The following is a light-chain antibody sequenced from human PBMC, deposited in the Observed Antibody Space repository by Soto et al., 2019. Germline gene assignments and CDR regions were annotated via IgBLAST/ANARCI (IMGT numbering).Light chain of an antibody. CDR2: EVS. CDR1: SSDIGGYNY. CDR3: SSYTSGTNGVI. Sequence: QSALTQPASVSGSPGQSITISCTGTSSDIGGYNYVSWYQHHPGKAPKLMIYEVSDRPSGVSTRFSGSKSGIMASLTISGLQAEDEADYYCSSYTSGTNGVIFGGGTKLTVL. V-gene: IGLV2-14*01. J-gene: IGLJ2*01.